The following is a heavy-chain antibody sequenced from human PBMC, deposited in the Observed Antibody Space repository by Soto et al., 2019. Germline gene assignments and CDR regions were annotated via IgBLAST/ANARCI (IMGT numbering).Heavy chain of an antibody. J-gene: IGHJ4*02. Sequence: ASVKVHCKASGYTFTIYGISWVRQAPGQGLEWMGWISAYNGNTNYAQKLQGRVTMTTDTSTSTAYMELRSLRSDDTAVNYCARTGYSSSWYVVLYFDYWGQGTLVTVSS. CDR2: ISAYNGNT. V-gene: IGHV1-18*04. CDR3: ARTGYSSSWYVVLYFDY. D-gene: IGHD6-13*01. CDR1: GYTFTIYG.